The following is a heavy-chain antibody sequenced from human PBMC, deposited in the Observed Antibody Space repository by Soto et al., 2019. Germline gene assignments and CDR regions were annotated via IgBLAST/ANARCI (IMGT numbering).Heavy chain of an antibody. CDR3: ARDWPGRFVVVTEGMDV. CDR1: GYTFTSYG. V-gene: IGHV1-18*01. Sequence: QVQLVQSGAEVKKPGASVKVSCKASGYTFTSYGISWVRQAPGQGLEWMGWISAYNGNTNYAKKLQGRITMTTDTSTSTAYMELRSLRSDDTAVYYCARDWPGRFVVVTEGMDVWGQGTTVTVSS. J-gene: IGHJ6*02. D-gene: IGHD2-21*02. CDR2: ISAYNGNT.